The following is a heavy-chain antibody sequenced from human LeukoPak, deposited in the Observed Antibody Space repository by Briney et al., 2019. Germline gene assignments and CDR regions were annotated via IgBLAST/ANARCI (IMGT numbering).Heavy chain of an antibody. CDR3: ARESYDDGLPDY. J-gene: IGHJ4*02. CDR2: ISASGGST. V-gene: IGHV3-23*01. Sequence: GGSLRLSCAASGFTFSSSAMSWVRQVPGKGLEWVSGISASGGSTSYADSVRGRFTISRDNSKNTLYVQMNSLRAEDTAVYYCARESYDDGLPDYWGQGTLVTVSS. D-gene: IGHD3-16*01. CDR1: GFTFSSSA.